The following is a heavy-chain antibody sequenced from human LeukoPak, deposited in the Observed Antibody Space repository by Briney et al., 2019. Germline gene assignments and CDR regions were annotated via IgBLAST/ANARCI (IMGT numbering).Heavy chain of an antibody. Sequence: ASVKVSCKASGYTFTSYDINWVRQATGQGLEWMGWMNPNRGNTGYAQKFQGRVTIPRNTSISTAYMELSSLRSEDTAVYYCARGPEAYCSGGSCYSGGDDAFDIWGQGTMVTVSS. D-gene: IGHD2-15*01. CDR2: MNPNRGNT. V-gene: IGHV1-8*03. CDR3: ARGPEAYCSGGSCYSGGDDAFDI. J-gene: IGHJ3*02. CDR1: GYTFTSYD.